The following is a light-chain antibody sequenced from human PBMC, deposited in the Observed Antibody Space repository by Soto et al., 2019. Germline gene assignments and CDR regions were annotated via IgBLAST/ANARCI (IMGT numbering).Light chain of an antibody. J-gene: IGLJ2*01. CDR3: SSYTSSNTVI. V-gene: IGLV2-14*01. Sequence: QSVLTQPASVSGSPGQSITISCTGTNSDVGDSNYVSWYQHHPAKAPKLMIYEVTNRPSGVSYRFSGSKSGNTASLTISGLQAEDEADYYCSSYTSSNTVIFGGGTKLTVL. CDR1: NSDVGDSNY. CDR2: EVT.